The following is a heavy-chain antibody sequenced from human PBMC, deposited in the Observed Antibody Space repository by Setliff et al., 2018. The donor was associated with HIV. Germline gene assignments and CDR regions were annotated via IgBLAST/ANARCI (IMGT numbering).Heavy chain of an antibody. D-gene: IGHD3-16*01. J-gene: IGHJ4*02. CDR2: ISDSGGAT. Sequence: GGSLRLSCAASGFTFSDYAMTWVRQPPGKGLEWVSAISDSGGATENADSVKGRFTISRDNAKNSLFLQMNSLRAEDTAVYYCARTPRYYDYAWGSYGAPLYYFDYWGQGTLVTVSS. CDR3: ARTPRYYDYAWGSYGAPLYYFDY. V-gene: IGHV3-23*01. CDR1: GFTFSDYA.